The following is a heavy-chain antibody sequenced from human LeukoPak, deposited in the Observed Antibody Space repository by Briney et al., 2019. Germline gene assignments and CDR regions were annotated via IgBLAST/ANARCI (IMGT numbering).Heavy chain of an antibody. CDR1: GGSISNYY. Sequence: SETLSLTCIVSGGSISNYYWNWIRQPPGKGLEWIGYIYYSGITNYNPSLKSRVTISVDTSKNQFSLKLSSVTAADTAVYYCARGAYYYDSSGLGYWGQGTLVTVSS. CDR2: IYYSGIT. CDR3: ARGAYYYDSSGLGY. V-gene: IGHV4-59*12. J-gene: IGHJ4*02. D-gene: IGHD3-22*01.